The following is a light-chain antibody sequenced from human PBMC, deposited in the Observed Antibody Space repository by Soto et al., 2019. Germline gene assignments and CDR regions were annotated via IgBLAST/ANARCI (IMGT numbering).Light chain of an antibody. J-gene: IGLJ3*02. Sequence: QAVVTQEASLSVSPGGTVTLTCGLNSGSVSTSHYPSWYQQTPGQPPRTLILNIEGSPSGVPERFSGTIIGRRAALTITGAQSEDESDYYCMLSVGTGVWVFGGGTKLTVL. V-gene: IGLV8-61*01. CDR2: NIE. CDR1: SGSVSTSHY. CDR3: MLSVGTGVWV.